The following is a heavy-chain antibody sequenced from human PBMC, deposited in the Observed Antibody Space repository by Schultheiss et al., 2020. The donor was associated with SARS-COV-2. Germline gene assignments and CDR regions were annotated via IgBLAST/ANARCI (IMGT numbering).Heavy chain of an antibody. CDR2: ISGSGGST. CDR1: GFTFSSYS. CDR3: ARDLGYGGNSVFGY. D-gene: IGHD4-23*01. Sequence: GGSLRLSCAASGFTFSSYSMNWVRQAPGKGLEWVSAISGSGGSTYYADSVKGRFTISRDNSKNTLYLQMNSLRAEDTAVYYCARDLGYGGNSVFGYWGQGTLVTVSS. J-gene: IGHJ4*02. V-gene: IGHV3-23*01.